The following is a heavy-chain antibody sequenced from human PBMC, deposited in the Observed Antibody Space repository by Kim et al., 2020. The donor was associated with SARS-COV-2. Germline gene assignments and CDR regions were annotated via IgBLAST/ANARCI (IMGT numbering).Heavy chain of an antibody. CDR3: VRDGGHSYRYFDY. D-gene: IGHD5-18*01. J-gene: IGHJ4*02. Sequence: HYAVSVRSRMTINPDTSKNQFSLQLNSVTPEDTAVYYCVRDGGHSYRYFDYWGQGTLVTVSS. V-gene: IGHV6-1*01.